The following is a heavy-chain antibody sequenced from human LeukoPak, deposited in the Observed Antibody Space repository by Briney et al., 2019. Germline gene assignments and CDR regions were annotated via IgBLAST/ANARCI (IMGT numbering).Heavy chain of an antibody. Sequence: GGSLRLSCAASGFTFSSYAMHWVRQAPGKGLEWVAVISYDGSNKYYADSVKGRFTISRDNSKNTLYLQMNSLRAEDTAVYYCARAPGYGAAYYFDYWGQGTLVTVSS. CDR3: ARAPGYGAAYYFDY. D-gene: IGHD1-1*01. CDR2: ISYDGSNK. V-gene: IGHV3-30*04. J-gene: IGHJ4*02. CDR1: GFTFSSYA.